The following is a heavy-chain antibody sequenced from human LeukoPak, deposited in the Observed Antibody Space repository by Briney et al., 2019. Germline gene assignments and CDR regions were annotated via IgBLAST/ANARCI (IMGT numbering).Heavy chain of an antibody. J-gene: IGHJ4*02. CDR2: INPGNGNT. Sequence: ASVKVSCKASGYTFTSYVIHWVRQAPGQRLEWMGWINPGNGNTKYSQSFQGRVTITRDASATTVYMELSSLRSEDTAVYYCARDIFGTSRPSDSWGQGTRVTVSS. V-gene: IGHV1-3*01. CDR3: ARDIFGTSRPSDS. D-gene: IGHD1-14*01. CDR1: GYTFTSYV.